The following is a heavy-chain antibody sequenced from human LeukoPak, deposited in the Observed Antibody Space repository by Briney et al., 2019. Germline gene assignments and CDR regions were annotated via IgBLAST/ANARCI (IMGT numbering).Heavy chain of an antibody. D-gene: IGHD3-22*01. Sequence: SETLSLTCAVYGGSFSGYYWSWIRQPPGKGLEWIGEINRSGSTNYNPSLKSRVTISVDTSKNQFSLKLSSVTAADTAVYYCARGSVGSSGYYYLSFDYRGQGTLVTVSS. CDR3: ARGSVGSSGYYYLSFDY. CDR2: INRSGST. V-gene: IGHV4-34*01. J-gene: IGHJ4*02. CDR1: GGSFSGYY.